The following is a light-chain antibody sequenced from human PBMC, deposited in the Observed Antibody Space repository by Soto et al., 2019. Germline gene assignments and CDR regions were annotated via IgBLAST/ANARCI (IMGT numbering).Light chain of an antibody. V-gene: IGLV2-14*01. CDR2: EVS. J-gene: IGLJ1*01. CDR1: SSDVGNYKY. Sequence: QSALTQPASVSGSPGQSITISCTGTSSDVGNYKYVSWYQQHPGKAPKLMIYEVSNRPSGVSNRFSGSKSGTSGSLAISGLQSEDEADYYCASWDDSLNGLDVFGTGTKVTVL. CDR3: ASWDDSLNGLDV.